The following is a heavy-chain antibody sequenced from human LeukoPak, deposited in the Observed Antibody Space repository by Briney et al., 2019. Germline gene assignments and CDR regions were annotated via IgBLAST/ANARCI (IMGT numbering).Heavy chain of an antibody. V-gene: IGHV3-23*01. CDR2: ISGSGGST. J-gene: IGHJ1*01. CDR1: GLTVSSNY. D-gene: IGHD1-26*01. Sequence: TGGSLRLSCAASGLTVSSNYMSWVRQAPGKGLEWVSAISGSGGSTYYADSVKGRFTISRDNSKNTLYLQMNSLRAEDTAVYYCAKDPSIVGANAEYFQHWGQGTLVTVSS. CDR3: AKDPSIVGANAEYFQH.